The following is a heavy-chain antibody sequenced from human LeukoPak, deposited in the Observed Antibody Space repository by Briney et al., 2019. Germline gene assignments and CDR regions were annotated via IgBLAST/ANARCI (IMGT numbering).Heavy chain of an antibody. D-gene: IGHD1-26*01. J-gene: IGHJ4*02. CDR2: IFYSGST. V-gene: IGHV4-59*01. CDR1: GGSISSYY. CDR3: ARALRGWELQPHY. Sequence: SETLSLTCTVSGGSISSYYWSWIRQPPGKGLEWIGYIFYSGSTNYNPSLKSRDTISVDTSKNQFSLKLSSVTAADTAVYYCARALRGWELQPHYWGQGTLVAVSS.